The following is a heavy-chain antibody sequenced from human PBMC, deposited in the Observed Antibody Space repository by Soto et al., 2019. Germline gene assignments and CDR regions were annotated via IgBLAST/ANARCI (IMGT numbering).Heavy chain of an antibody. D-gene: IGHD2-15*01. J-gene: IGHJ6*02. CDR3: ARDVRSGYYYYGMDV. Sequence: NPSETLSLTCTVSGGSISSYYWSWIRQPPGKGLEWIGYIYYSGSTNYNPSLKSRVTISVDTSKNQFSLKLSSVTAADTAVYYCARDVRSGYYYYGMDVWGQGTTVTVSS. V-gene: IGHV4-59*01. CDR2: IYYSGST. CDR1: GGSISSYY.